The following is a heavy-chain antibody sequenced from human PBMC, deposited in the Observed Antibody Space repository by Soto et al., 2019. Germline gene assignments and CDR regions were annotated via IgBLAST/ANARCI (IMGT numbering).Heavy chain of an antibody. CDR2: IIPIFGTA. J-gene: IGHJ3*02. D-gene: IGHD1-26*01. CDR1: GGTFSSYA. CDR3: ARDYSGSYYWLHAFDI. V-gene: IGHV1-69*13. Sequence: SVKVSCKASGGTFSSYAISWVRQAPGQGLEWMGGIIPIFGTANYAQKFQGRVTITADESTSTAYMELSSLRSEDTAVYYCARDYSGSYYWLHAFDIWGQGTMVTVSS.